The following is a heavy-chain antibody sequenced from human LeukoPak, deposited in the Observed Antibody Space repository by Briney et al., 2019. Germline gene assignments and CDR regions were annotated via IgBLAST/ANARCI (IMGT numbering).Heavy chain of an antibody. V-gene: IGHV1-24*01. J-gene: IGHJ4*02. D-gene: IGHD5-18*01. Sequence: ASVKVPCKVSGYTLTELSMHWVRQAPGKGLEWMGGFDPEDGETIYAQKFQGRVTMTEDTSTDTAYMELSSLRSEDTAVYYCATVSGYSYGFDYWGQGTLVTVSS. CDR3: ATVSGYSYGFDY. CDR2: FDPEDGET. CDR1: GYTLTELS.